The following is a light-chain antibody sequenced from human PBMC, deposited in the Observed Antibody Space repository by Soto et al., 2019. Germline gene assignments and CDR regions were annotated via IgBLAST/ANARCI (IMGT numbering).Light chain of an antibody. CDR3: QSYDSSLSGVV. J-gene: IGLJ2*01. CDR1: SSNIGAGYD. Sequence: QSVLTQPPAVSGAPGQRVTISCTGTSSNIGAGYDVHWYQQLPGTAPKLLIYGYNNRPSGVPDRFSGSKSGTSASLAITGLQAGDEADYYCQSYDSSLSGVVFGGGTKLTVL. CDR2: GYN. V-gene: IGLV1-40*01.